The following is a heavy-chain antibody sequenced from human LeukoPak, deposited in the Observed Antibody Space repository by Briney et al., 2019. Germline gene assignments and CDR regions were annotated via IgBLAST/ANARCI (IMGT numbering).Heavy chain of an antibody. CDR3: ARLVIPQAPLNPTYRNDY. CDR2: IYTSGST. Sequence: KASQTLSLTCTVSGGSISSGSYYWSWIRQPGGKGLEWVGRIYTSGSTNYNPSLKSRVPISVDTSKNQFPLKLSSVTAADPEVYHCARLVIPQAPLNPTYRNDYSAEGTLVTVSS. V-gene: IGHV4-61*02. D-gene: IGHD2/OR15-2a*01. CDR1: GGSISSGSYY. J-gene: IGHJ4*02.